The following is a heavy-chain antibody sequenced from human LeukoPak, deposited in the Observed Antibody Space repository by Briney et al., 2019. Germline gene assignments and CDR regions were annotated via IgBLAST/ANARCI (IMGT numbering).Heavy chain of an antibody. Sequence: SETLSLTCTVPGGSVSSGSYYWSWIRQPPGKGLEWIGYIYYSGSTNYNPSLKSRVTISVDTSKNQFSLKLSSVTAADTAVYYCARINRASTSYDYWGQGTLVTVSS. J-gene: IGHJ4*02. CDR1: GGSVSSGSYY. D-gene: IGHD2-2*01. CDR2: IYYSGST. CDR3: ARINRASTSYDY. V-gene: IGHV4-61*01.